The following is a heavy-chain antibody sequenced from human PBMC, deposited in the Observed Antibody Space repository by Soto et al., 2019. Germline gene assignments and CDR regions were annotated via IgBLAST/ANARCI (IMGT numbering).Heavy chain of an antibody. J-gene: IGHJ4*02. CDR1: GGSISSSNW. CDR2: ISHSGST. CDR3: AREKNGAMVRGGMATVN. D-gene: IGHD3-10*01. V-gene: IGHV4-4*02. Sequence: QVQLQESGPGLVKPSGTLSLTCAVSGGSISSSNWWSWVRQPPGKGLEWIGEISHSGSTNYNPSLKSRITISVDKSKNQSSLKLSAVTAADTAVYYCAREKNGAMVRGGMATVNWGQGTLVTVSS.